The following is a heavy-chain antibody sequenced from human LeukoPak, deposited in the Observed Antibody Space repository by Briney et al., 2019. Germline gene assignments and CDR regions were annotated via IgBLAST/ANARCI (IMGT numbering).Heavy chain of an antibody. CDR1: GFSFSSYA. CDR3: ARDSGSSSAVDY. V-gene: IGHV3-64*01. J-gene: IGHJ4*02. D-gene: IGHD3-10*01. CDR2: ISSNGGST. Sequence: PGGSLRLSCTASGFSFSSYAMYWVRQAPGKGLEYLSAISSNGGSTYYANSVKGRFTISRDNSKNTLYLQMGSLRVEDVAVYYCARDSGSSSAVDYWGQGALVTVSS.